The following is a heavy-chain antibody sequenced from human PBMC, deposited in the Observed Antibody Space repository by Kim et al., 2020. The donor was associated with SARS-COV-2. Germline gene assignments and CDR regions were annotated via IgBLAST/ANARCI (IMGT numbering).Heavy chain of an antibody. CDR1: GYTFTSYD. V-gene: IGHV1-8*01. CDR3: ARRDSSSWRLFAPPYYYYGMDV. D-gene: IGHD6-13*01. Sequence: ASVKVSCKASGYTFTSYDINWVRQATGQGLEWMGWMNPNSGNTGYAQKFQGRVTMTRNTSISTAYMELSSLRSEDTAVYYCARRDSSSWRLFAPPYYYYGMDVWGQGTTVTVSS. J-gene: IGHJ6*02. CDR2: MNPNSGNT.